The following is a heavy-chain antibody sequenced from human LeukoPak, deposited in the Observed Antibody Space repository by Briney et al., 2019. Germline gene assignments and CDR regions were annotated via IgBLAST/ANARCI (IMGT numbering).Heavy chain of an antibody. V-gene: IGHV1-46*01. CDR1: GYTFTSYS. Sequence: GASVKVSCKASGYTFTSYSMHWVRQAPGQGLEWMGIINPSGGSTSYAQKFQGRVTMTRDTSTSTVYMELSSLRSEDTAVYYCARALWFGELSYWGQGTLVTVSS. CDR2: INPSGGST. J-gene: IGHJ4*02. CDR3: ARALWFGELSY. D-gene: IGHD3-10*01.